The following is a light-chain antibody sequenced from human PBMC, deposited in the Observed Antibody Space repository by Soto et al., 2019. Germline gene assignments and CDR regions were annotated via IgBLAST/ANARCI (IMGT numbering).Light chain of an antibody. CDR2: AAS. J-gene: IGKJ5*01. V-gene: IGKV1-39*01. CDR1: QSIRSH. Sequence: DIQMTQSPSSLSASVGDRVSITCRASQSIRSHLNWYQQKAGKAPKVLIYAASSLQGGVPSRFSGSGSGTDFTLTISRLEPEDFAVYYCQQYGSSPRITFGQGTRLEIK. CDR3: QQYGSSPRIT.